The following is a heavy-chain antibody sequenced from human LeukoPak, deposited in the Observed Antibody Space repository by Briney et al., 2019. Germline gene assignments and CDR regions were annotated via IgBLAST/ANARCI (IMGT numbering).Heavy chain of an antibody. D-gene: IGHD5-18*01. Sequence: PSESLSLTCTVSGGSISSYYWSWIRQPAGKGLEWIGRIYTSGSTNYNPSLKSRVTMSVDASKNQFSLKLSSVTAADTAVYYCARDNGGGYSYGSLFDPWGQGTLVTVSS. CDR2: IYTSGST. CDR3: ARDNGGGYSYGSLFDP. V-gene: IGHV4-4*07. J-gene: IGHJ5*02. CDR1: GGSISSYY.